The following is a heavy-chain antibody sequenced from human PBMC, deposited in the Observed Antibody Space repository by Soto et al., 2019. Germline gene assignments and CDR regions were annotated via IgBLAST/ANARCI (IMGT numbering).Heavy chain of an antibody. CDR3: ARGYDIWSGRSFGMDV. J-gene: IGHJ6*02. CDR1: GYTFTDYG. D-gene: IGHD3-3*01. CDR2: INTYNDKT. V-gene: IGHV1-18*01. Sequence: QVQMVQSGGEVKKPGASVKVSCKTSGYTFTDYGISWVRHALGQGLEWMGWINTYNDKTDYTQKLQARVTLTTDTATTTAYMELRSLTSDDTAVYYCARGYDIWSGRSFGMDVGGQGTTIIVSS.